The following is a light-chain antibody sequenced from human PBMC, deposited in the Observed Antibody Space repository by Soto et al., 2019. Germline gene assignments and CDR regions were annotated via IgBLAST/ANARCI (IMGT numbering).Light chain of an antibody. CDR1: QTVSSY. CDR2: DAS. V-gene: IGKV3-11*01. CDR3: QHRMNWPLT. Sequence: EIVLTQSPATLSLSPGERATLSCRASQTVSSYLLWYQQKPGRAPRLLIYDASNRATGVPARFTGSGFETDFTLTISSLEPEDFAVYYCQHRMNWPLTLGQGTRLENK. J-gene: IGKJ5*01.